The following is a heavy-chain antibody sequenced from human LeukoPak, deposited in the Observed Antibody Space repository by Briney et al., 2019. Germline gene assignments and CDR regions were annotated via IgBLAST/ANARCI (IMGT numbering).Heavy chain of an antibody. J-gene: IGHJ4*02. Sequence: GGSLRLSCAASGINFSSYTMHWVRQAPGKGLQYVAVISFDGTTKLYADAVRGRSTISRDNSKNTLYLQVDSLRTEDTAVYYCARDYSGGGLDYWGQGTLVTVSS. D-gene: IGHD3-10*01. CDR2: ISFDGTTK. CDR3: ARDYSGGGLDY. CDR1: GINFSSYT. V-gene: IGHV3-30*04.